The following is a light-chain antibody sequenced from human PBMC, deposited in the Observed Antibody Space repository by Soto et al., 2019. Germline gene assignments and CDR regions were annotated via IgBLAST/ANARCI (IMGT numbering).Light chain of an antibody. Sequence: EIVMTQSPATLSVSAGETATLSCKTSQSVDSLLAWYQQKPGQAPRLLIYGTSTRATGVPARFSGSGSGTEFTLTISNLQSEDFAVYYCQQYNDWPPLTFGGGTKVDIK. J-gene: IGKJ4*01. CDR3: QQYNDWPPLT. CDR1: QSVDSL. CDR2: GTS. V-gene: IGKV3-15*01.